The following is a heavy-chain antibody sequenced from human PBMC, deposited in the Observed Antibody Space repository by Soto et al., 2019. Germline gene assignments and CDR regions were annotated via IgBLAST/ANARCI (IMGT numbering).Heavy chain of an antibody. V-gene: IGHV1-8*01. J-gene: IGHJ5*02. CDR1: AYIFTNND. CDR3: ARMASFGSLKWFDP. CDR2: MNPGSGDT. D-gene: IGHD5-18*01. Sequence: ASVKVSCKASAYIFTNNDVSWVRQATGQGLEWMGWMNPGSGDTGYAQKFQGRVTMTRNISIATAYMELSSLRADDTAIYYCARMASFGSLKWFDPWGQGTLVTVSS.